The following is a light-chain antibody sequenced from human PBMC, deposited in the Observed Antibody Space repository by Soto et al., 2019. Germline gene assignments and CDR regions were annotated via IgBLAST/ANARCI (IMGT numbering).Light chain of an antibody. Sequence: EIVLTQSPGTLSLSPGERATLSCRASQSVLNNYLAWYQQKAGQAPRLLIYGASSRATGIPDRFSGSGSGTDFTLTISRLEPGDFAVYYCQQYGSSPLITFGQGTRLEIK. CDR3: QQYGSSPLIT. CDR2: GAS. J-gene: IGKJ5*01. V-gene: IGKV3-20*01. CDR1: QSVLNNY.